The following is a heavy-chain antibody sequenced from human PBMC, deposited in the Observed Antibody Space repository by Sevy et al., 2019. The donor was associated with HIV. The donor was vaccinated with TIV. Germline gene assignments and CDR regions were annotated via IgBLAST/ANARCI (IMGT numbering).Heavy chain of an antibody. V-gene: IGHV3-48*03. CDR3: ARDLPPSATTVPHFDY. Sequence: GGSLRLSCTASGFTFSSYEMNWVRQAPGKGLEWVSYIINSGSTIHYSDSVKGRFTISRDNAKNSLYLQMNSLRAEDTAVYYCARDLPPSATTVPHFDYWGRGTLVTVSS. D-gene: IGHD4-17*01. J-gene: IGHJ4*02. CDR1: GFTFSSYE. CDR2: IINSGSTI.